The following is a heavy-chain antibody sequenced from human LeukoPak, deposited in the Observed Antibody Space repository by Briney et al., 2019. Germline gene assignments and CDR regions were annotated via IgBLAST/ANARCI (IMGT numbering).Heavy chain of an antibody. CDR2: IYYSGST. Sequence: SQTLSLTCTVSGGSISSGGYYWSWIRQHPGKGLEWIGYIYYSGSTYYNPSLKSRVTISVDTSKNQFSLKLSSVTAADTAVYYCARGVGGRYCSSTSCGNWFDPWGQGTLVTVSS. J-gene: IGHJ5*02. V-gene: IGHV4-31*03. CDR1: GGSISSGGYY. CDR3: ARGVGGRYCSSTSCGNWFDP. D-gene: IGHD2-2*01.